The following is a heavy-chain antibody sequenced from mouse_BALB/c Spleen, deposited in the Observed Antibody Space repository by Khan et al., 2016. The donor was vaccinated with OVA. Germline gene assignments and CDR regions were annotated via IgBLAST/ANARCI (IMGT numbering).Heavy chain of an antibody. Sequence: QVQLQQSGAELVRPGVSVKISCKGSGCTFTDYAMHWVKQSHAKSLEWIGVISTYYGDVDYSQKFKGKATMTVDRSSSTAYMELARLTSEDSAIYDCARGGKFAYWGQGTLVTCSA. CDR3: ARGGKFAY. D-gene: IGHD1-1*02. V-gene: IGHV1S137*01. CDR2: ISTYYGDV. CDR1: GCTFTDYA. J-gene: IGHJ3*01.